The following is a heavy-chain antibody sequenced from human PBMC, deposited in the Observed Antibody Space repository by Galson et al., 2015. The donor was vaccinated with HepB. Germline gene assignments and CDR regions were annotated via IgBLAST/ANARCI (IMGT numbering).Heavy chain of an antibody. V-gene: IGHV3-53*01. CDR3: ALWTYYYDSSGYY. CDR2: IYSGGST. J-gene: IGHJ4*02. Sequence: SLRLSCAASGFTVSSNYMSWVRQAPGKGLEWVSVIYSGGSTYYADSVKGRFTISRDNSKNTLYLQMNSLRAEDTAVYYCALWTYYYDSSGYYWGQGTLVTVSS. D-gene: IGHD3-22*01. CDR1: GFTVSSNY.